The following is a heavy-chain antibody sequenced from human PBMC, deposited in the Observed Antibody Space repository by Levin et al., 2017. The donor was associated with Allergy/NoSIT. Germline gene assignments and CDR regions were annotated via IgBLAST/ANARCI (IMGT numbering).Heavy chain of an antibody. J-gene: IGHJ2*01. V-gene: IGHV4-59*08. CDR2: IYYSGST. D-gene: IGHD5-12*01. CDR3: ARHVDIARYFDL. Sequence: SETLSLTCTVSGGSISSYYWSWIRQPPGKGLEWIGYIYYSGSTNYNPSFKSRVTISVDTSKNQFSLKLSSVTAADTAVYYCARHVDIARYFDLWGRGTLVTVSS. CDR1: GGSISSYY.